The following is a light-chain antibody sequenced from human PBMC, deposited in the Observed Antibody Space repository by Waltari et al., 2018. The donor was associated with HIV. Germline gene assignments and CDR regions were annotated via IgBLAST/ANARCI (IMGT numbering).Light chain of an antibody. J-gene: IGLJ3*02. Sequence: QSALTQPRSVSGSPGQSVTISCTGTSSDVGGYDSVSWYLQHPGKVPKLIIYEVIKRPSGVPVRSSGSKSGNTASLTISGLQTEDEADYFCCSYAGTYTYVLFGGGTKRSVL. V-gene: IGLV2-11*01. CDR1: SSDVGGYDS. CDR2: EVI. CDR3: CSYAGTYTYVL.